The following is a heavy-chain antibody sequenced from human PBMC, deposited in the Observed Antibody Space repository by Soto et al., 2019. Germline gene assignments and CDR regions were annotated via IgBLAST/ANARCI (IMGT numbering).Heavy chain of an antibody. CDR3: AKGGLKVTTSHYDS. J-gene: IGHJ4*02. CDR1: GFSFSTYA. V-gene: IGHV3-30*18. D-gene: IGHD4-17*01. Sequence: QVQLVESGGGVVQPGKSLRLSCAASGFSFSTYAMYWVRQAPGKGLEWVSVISYDGRNKYYGEAMKGRFTMSRDNSKNTLYLQMNSLRAEDTAVYYCAKGGLKVTTSHYDSWGQGTVVTVSS. CDR2: ISYDGRNK.